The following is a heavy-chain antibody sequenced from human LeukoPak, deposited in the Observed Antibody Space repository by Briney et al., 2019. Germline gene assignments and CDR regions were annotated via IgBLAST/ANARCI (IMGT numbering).Heavy chain of an antibody. CDR2: INPSDGST. Sequence: ASVKVSCKASGGTFSSYAISWVRQAPGRGLEWMGIINPSDGSTSSAQKFQGRVTMTSDTSTSTVYMELSSLTYDDTAVYYCARDVVVEVGMLPTDSWFDPWGRGTLVAVSS. D-gene: IGHD2-15*01. J-gene: IGHJ5*02. V-gene: IGHV1-46*01. CDR3: ARDVVVEVGMLPTDSWFDP. CDR1: GGTFSSYA.